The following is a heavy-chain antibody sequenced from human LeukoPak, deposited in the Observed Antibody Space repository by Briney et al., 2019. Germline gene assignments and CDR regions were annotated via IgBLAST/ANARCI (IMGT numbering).Heavy chain of an antibody. CDR2: INPNSGGT. V-gene: IGHV1-2*02. CDR1: GYTFTGYF. Sequence: ASVKVSFKASGYTFTGYFLHWVRQAPGQGLEWMGWINPNSGGTTFAQKFQGRVTMTRDTSISTAYMELSRLRSDDTAVYYCARVFNYYGTSGYYTWGQGTLVTVSS. J-gene: IGHJ5*02. D-gene: IGHD3-22*01. CDR3: ARVFNYYGTSGYYT.